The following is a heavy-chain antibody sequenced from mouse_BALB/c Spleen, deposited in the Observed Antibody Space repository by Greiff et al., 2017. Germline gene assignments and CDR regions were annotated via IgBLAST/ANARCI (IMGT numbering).Heavy chain of an antibody. J-gene: IGHJ4*01. Sequence: VQLQQSGPGLVQPSQSLSITCTVSGFSLTSYGVHWVRQSPGKGLEWLGVIWSGGSTDYNAAFISRLSISKDNSKSQVFFKMNSLQANDTAIYYCATYRPYAMDYWGQGTSVTVSS. CDR2: IWSGGST. CDR3: ATYRPYAMDY. V-gene: IGHV2-2*02. D-gene: IGHD2-14*01. CDR1: GFSLTSYG.